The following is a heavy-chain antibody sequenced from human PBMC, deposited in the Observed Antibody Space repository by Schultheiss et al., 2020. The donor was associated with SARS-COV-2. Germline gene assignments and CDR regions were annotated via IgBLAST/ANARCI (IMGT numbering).Heavy chain of an antibody. CDR1: GFTFSSYA. V-gene: IGHV3-23*01. CDR2: ISGSGGST. Sequence: GESLKISCAASGFTFSSYAMSWVRQAPGKGLEWVSAISGSGGSTYYADSVKGRFTISRDNSKNTLYLQMNSLRAEDTAVYYCAKDRVVGRYYFDYWGQGTLVTVSS. CDR3: AKDRVVGRYYFDY. D-gene: IGHD1-26*01. J-gene: IGHJ4*02.